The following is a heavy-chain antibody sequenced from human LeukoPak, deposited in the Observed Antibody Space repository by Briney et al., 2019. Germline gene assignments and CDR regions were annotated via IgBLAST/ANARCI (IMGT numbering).Heavy chain of an antibody. J-gene: IGHJ5*02. V-gene: IGHV3-30-3*01. D-gene: IGHD2-21*02. CDR2: ISYDGSNK. CDR3: AGDGGDKEYNWFDP. CDR1: GFTFSSYA. Sequence: GGSLRLSCAASGFTFSSYAMHWVRQAPGKGLEWVAVISYDGSNKYYADSVKGRFTISRDNSKNTLYLQMNSLRAEDTAVYYCAGDGGDKEYNWFDPWGQGTLVTVSS.